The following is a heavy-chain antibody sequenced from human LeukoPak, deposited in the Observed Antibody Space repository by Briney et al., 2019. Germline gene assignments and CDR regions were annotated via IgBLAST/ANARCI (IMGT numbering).Heavy chain of an antibody. J-gene: IGHJ4*02. CDR1: GFTFSSYS. CDR2: ISSSSSYI. CDR3: ARAGSGWLIDY. Sequence: GGSLRLSCAASGFTFSSYSMNWVRQAPGKGLEWVSSISSSSSYIYYADSVKGRFTISRDNAKNSLYLQMNSLRAKDTAVYYCARAGSGWLIDYWGQGTLVTVSS. V-gene: IGHV3-21*01. D-gene: IGHD6-19*01.